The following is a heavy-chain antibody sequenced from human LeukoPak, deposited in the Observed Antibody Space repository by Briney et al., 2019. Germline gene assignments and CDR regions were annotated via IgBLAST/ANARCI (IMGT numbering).Heavy chain of an antibody. V-gene: IGHV3-23*01. CDR3: AKNSFQPAAIPLDY. J-gene: IGHJ4*02. D-gene: IGHD2-2*02. CDR2: ISGSGGST. CDR1: GFTFSSYA. Sequence: SGGSLRLSCAASGFTFSSYAMSWVRQAPGKGLEWVSAISGSGGSTYYADSVKGRFTISRDNSKNTLYLQMNSLRAEDTAVYYCAKNSFQPAAIPLDYRGQGTLVTVSS.